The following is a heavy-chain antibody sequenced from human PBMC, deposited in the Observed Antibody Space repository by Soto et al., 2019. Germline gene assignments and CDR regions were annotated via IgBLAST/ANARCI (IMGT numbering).Heavy chain of an antibody. Sequence: SETLSLTCTVSGGSISSGGYYWSWIRQHPGKGLEWIGYIYYSGSTYYNPSLKSRVTISVDTSKNQYSLRLSSVTAADTAVYYCAGDFPHRSYIWGPVVWGKGTTVTVSS. V-gene: IGHV4-31*03. CDR1: GGSISSGGYY. CDR2: IYYSGST. CDR3: AGDFPHRSYIWGPVV. J-gene: IGHJ6*04. D-gene: IGHD3-16*01.